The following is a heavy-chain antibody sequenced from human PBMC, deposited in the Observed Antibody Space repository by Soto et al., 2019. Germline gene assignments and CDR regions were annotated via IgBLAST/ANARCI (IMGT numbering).Heavy chain of an antibody. J-gene: IGHJ4*02. Sequence: GGSLRLSCAASGFTVSSNYMSWVRQAPGKGLEWVSVIYSGGSTYYADSVKGRFTISRDNSKNTLYLQMNSLRAEDTAVYYCARDRTYYDILTGYPTPGYFDYWGQGTLVTVSS. CDR2: IYSGGST. CDR3: ARDRTYYDILTGYPTPGYFDY. V-gene: IGHV3-66*01. CDR1: GFTVSSNY. D-gene: IGHD3-9*01.